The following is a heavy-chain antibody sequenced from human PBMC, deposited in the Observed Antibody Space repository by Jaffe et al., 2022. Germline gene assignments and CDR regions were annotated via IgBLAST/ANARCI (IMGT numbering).Heavy chain of an antibody. D-gene: IGHD5-18*01. J-gene: IGHJ3*02. CDR1: GGSISSYY. CDR2: IYYSGST. V-gene: IGHV4-59*01. CDR3: ARPATAMVQLDAFDI. Sequence: QVQLQESGPGLVKPSETLSLTCTVSGGSISSYYWSWIRQPPGKGLEWIGYIYYSGSTNYNPSLKSRVTISVDTSKNQFSLKLSSVTAADTAVYYCARPATAMVQLDAFDIWGQGTMVTVSS.